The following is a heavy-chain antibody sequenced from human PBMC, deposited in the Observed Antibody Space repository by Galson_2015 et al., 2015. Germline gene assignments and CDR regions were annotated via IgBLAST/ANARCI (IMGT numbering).Heavy chain of an antibody. CDR1: GFTFSDYY. D-gene: IGHD5-24*01. J-gene: IGHJ4*02. CDR3: AKDPGEMATPYPYYFDY. Sequence: SLRLSCAASGFTFSDYYMSWLRQAPGKGLEWVSYISSSGSTIYYADSVKGRFTISRDNAKNSLNLQMNSLRAEDTAVYYCAKDPGEMATPYPYYFDYWGQGTLVTVSS. CDR2: ISSSGSTI. V-gene: IGHV3-11*01.